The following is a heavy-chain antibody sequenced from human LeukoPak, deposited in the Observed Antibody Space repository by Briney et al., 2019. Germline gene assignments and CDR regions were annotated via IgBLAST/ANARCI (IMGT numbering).Heavy chain of an antibody. V-gene: IGHV3-30-3*01. CDR1: GFTFSSYA. Sequence: GGSLRLSCAASGFTFSSYAMHWVRQAPGKGLERVAVISYDGSNKYYADSVKGRFTISRDNSKNTLYLQMNSLRAEDTAVYYCAKADCSSVRCRPDYWGQGTLVTVSS. CDR2: ISYDGSNK. J-gene: IGHJ4*02. D-gene: IGHD2-2*01. CDR3: AKADCSSVRCRPDY.